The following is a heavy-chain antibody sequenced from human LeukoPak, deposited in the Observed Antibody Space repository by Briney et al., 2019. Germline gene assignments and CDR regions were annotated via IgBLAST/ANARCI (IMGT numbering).Heavy chain of an antibody. V-gene: IGHV3-21*01. CDR3: ARFTGGGLNRYSSSWYGNWYFDL. Sequence: GGSLRLSCAASGFTFSSYSMNWVRQAPGKGLEWVSSISSSSSYIYYADSVKGRFTISRDNAKNSLYLQMNSLRAEDTAVYYCARFTGGGLNRYSSSWYGNWYFDLWGRGTLVTVSS. J-gene: IGHJ2*01. CDR2: ISSSSSYI. CDR1: GFTFSSYS. D-gene: IGHD6-13*01.